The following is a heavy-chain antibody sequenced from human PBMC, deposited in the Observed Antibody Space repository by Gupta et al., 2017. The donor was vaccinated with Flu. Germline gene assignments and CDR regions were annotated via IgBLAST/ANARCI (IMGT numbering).Heavy chain of an antibody. D-gene: IGHD3-10*01. CDR2: IDYYDSRT. Sequence: EMQQVQSRAEVKKPGEPLKITCEGYGYTFTDYWLAWVRQTPGKGLEWVGIIDYYDSRTRYGPSFEGRVTISADRSLTTSYLQWRSLRASDSGIYYCARHRAMGGDYYYGMDVWGQGTTVSVIS. V-gene: IGHV5-51*01. J-gene: IGHJ6*01. CDR1: GYTFTDYW. CDR3: ARHRAMGGDYYYGMDV.